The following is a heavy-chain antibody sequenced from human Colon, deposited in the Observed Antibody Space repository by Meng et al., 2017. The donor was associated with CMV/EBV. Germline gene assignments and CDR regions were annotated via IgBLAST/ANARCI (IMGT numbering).Heavy chain of an antibody. J-gene: IGHJ4*02. Sequence: QVQRGQSGAEVKKPGASVKVSCKTSGYTFTNFGINWVRQAPGQGLEWMAYISPYNGDTNYAQRFQGRVALTTDTSTSTVYMELGSLTSDDTAMYYCARELARGGYWGQGTLVTVSS. CDR1: GYTFTNFG. CDR3: ARELARGGY. V-gene: IGHV1-18*01. CDR2: ISPYNGDT.